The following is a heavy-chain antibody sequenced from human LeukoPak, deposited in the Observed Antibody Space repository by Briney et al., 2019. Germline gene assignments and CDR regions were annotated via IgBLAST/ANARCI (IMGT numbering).Heavy chain of an antibody. J-gene: IGHJ4*02. CDR3: ARRGINYSSSFFAY. CDR1: GDSIGNSNYY. Sequence: SETLSLTCTVSGDSIGNSNYYWARVRQPPGKGLVWLGSIFYSGSTYYNPSLKSRVTISVDMSKNQFSLNLHSVTAADTATYYCARRGINYSSSFFAYWGQGTLVTVSS. CDR2: IFYSGST. D-gene: IGHD6-13*01. V-gene: IGHV4-39*01.